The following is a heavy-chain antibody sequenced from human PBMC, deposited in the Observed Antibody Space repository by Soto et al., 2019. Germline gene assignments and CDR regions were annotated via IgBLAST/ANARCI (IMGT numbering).Heavy chain of an antibody. CDR2: ISGSSGSI. V-gene: IGHV3-23*01. J-gene: IGHJ4*02. CDR3: AKGSASTRPCYFVT. D-gene: IGHD6-6*01. CDR1: GFTFSDFV. Sequence: PGGSLRLSCAASGFTFSDFVMSWVRQAPGKGLEWVSAISGSSGSIYYADSVEGRFTISRDNSKNTLYLQMNRRRAEDTAVYYCAKGSASTRPCYFVTWGQGIWVTV.